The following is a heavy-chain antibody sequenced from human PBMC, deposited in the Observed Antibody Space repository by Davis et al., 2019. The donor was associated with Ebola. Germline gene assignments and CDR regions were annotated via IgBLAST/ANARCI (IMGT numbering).Heavy chain of an antibody. D-gene: IGHD6-19*01. J-gene: IGHJ4*02. Sequence: GESLKISCAASGFTFSDYYMSWIRQAPGKGLEWVSYISSSSSYTNYADSVKGRFTISRDNAKNSLYLQMNSLRAEDTAVYHCARESSGLDYWGQGTLVTVSS. V-gene: IGHV3-11*06. CDR2: ISSSSSYT. CDR1: GFTFSDYY. CDR3: ARESSGLDY.